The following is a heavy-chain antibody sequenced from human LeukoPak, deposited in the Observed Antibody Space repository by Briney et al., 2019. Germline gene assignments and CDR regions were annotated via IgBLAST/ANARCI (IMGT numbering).Heavy chain of an antibody. J-gene: IGHJ4*02. Sequence: GGSLRLSCAASGFTFSSYSMNWVRQAPGKGLEWVSSISSSSSYIYYADSVKGRFTISRDNAKNSLYLQVNSLRAEDTAVYYCARAPPDFWSGYLYFDYWGQGTLVTVSS. CDR3: ARAPPDFWSGYLYFDY. CDR2: ISSSSSYI. CDR1: GFTFSSYS. D-gene: IGHD3-3*01. V-gene: IGHV3-21*01.